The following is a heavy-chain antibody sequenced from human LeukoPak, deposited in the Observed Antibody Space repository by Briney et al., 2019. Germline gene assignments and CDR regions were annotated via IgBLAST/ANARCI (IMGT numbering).Heavy chain of an antibody. V-gene: IGHV3-7*01. J-gene: IGHJ4*02. D-gene: IGHD2-15*01. CDR2: TKPDGSAE. CDR3: ARDGGLHTNFDY. Sequence: PGGSPKLSCAASGLGFRNYWMGWVRKAPGKGLDWVANTKPDGSAEYYADSVRGRFTASRDNANNLLYLQMNRLRAEDTAVYYCARDGGLHTNFDYWGQGTLLTVSS. CDR1: GLGFRNYW.